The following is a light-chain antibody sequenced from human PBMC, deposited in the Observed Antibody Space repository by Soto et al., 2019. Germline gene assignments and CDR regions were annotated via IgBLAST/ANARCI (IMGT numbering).Light chain of an antibody. J-gene: IGKJ4*01. CDR2: AAS. CDR1: QTISSY. V-gene: IGKV1-39*01. Sequence: DIQMTQSPSSVSASVGDRVTINCRASQTISSYLNWYQQKPGKAPKFLIYAASSLQSGVPSRFSGSGSGTDFTLTISSLQPEDFATYYCQQSYSTPLTFGGGPKVDIK. CDR3: QQSYSTPLT.